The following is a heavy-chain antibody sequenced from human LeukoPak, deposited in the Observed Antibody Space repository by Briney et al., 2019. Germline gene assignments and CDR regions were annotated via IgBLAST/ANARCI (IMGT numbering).Heavy chain of an antibody. CDR1: GGSISSSY. D-gene: IGHD5-18*01. CDR2: MYYSGSP. CDR3: AREREWIQLPARRTYYYMDV. J-gene: IGHJ6*03. Sequence: SETLSLTCTVSGGSISSSYWSWIRQPPGKGLEWIGYMYYSGSPNYNPSLKSRVTISVDTSKNQLSLKLSSVTAADTAVYYCAREREWIQLPARRTYYYMDVWGKGTTVTVSS. V-gene: IGHV4-59*01.